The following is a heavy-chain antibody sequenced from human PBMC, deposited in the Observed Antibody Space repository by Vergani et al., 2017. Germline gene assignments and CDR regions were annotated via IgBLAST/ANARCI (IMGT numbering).Heavy chain of an antibody. V-gene: IGHV2-70*04. Sequence: QITLKESGPTLIKPTQNLTLTCTFSGFSLDTGGVGVSWIRQPPGKALEWLARIDWDDDKFYSTSLKTRLTISKDTSKNQVVLTMTNMDPVDTATYYCARSSNWGSTGFDYWGQGTLVTVSS. CDR1: GFSLDTGGVG. CDR3: ARSSNWGSTGFDY. J-gene: IGHJ4*02. CDR2: IDWDDDK. D-gene: IGHD7-27*01.